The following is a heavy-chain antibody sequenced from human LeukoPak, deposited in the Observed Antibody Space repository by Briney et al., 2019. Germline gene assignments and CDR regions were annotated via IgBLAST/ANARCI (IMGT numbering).Heavy chain of an antibody. D-gene: IGHD6-13*01. CDR1: GLTFDDYA. CDR3: ARVKSGSSSWYYFDS. CDR2: ISSSSSYI. J-gene: IGHJ4*02. V-gene: IGHV3-21*01. Sequence: GGSLRLSCAASGLTFDDYAMHWVRQAPGKGLEWVSSISSSSSYIYYADSVKGRFTISRDNAKNSLYLQMNSLRAEDTAVYYCARVKSGSSSWYYFDSWGQGTLVTVSS.